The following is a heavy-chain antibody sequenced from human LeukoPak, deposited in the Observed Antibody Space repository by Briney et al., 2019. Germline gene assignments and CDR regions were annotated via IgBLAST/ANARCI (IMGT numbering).Heavy chain of an antibody. J-gene: IGHJ6*02. CDR3: ARDSDGSGWYYHYYYGMDV. D-gene: IGHD6-19*01. CDR1: GFTFSNYN. CDR2: ISSSSRYM. V-gene: IGHV3-21*01. Sequence: PGGSLRLSCAASGFTFSNYNMNWVRQAPGKGLEWVSVISSSSRYMYYADSVKGRFTISRDNSKNTLYLQMNSLRAEDTAVYYCARDSDGSGWYYHYYYGMDVWGQGTTVTVSS.